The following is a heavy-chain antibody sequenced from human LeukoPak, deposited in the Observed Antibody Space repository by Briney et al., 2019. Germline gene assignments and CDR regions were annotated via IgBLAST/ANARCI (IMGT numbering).Heavy chain of an antibody. J-gene: IGHJ5*02. D-gene: IGHD1-26*01. CDR1: GGSISSGGYY. V-gene: IGHV4-31*03. CDR2: IYYSGST. Sequence: PSETLSLTCTVSGGSISSGGYYWSWIRQHPGKGLEWIGYIYYSGSTYYNPSLKSRVTISVDTSKNQFSLKLSSVTAADTAVYYCARVPYSDYILDWFDPWGQGTLVTVSS. CDR3: ARVPYSDYILDWFDP.